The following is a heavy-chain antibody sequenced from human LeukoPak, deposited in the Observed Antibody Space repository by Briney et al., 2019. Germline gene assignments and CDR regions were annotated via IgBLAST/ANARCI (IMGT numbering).Heavy chain of an antibody. Sequence: GGSLRLSCAASGFTFSSYAMSWVRQAPGEGLEWVSGISGGGETTYYADSVKGRFTISRDNSKNTLYPQMNSLRAEDTAVYYCAKQLTAGGYYFDYWGQGTLVTVSS. V-gene: IGHV3-23*01. CDR3: AKQLTAGGYYFDY. CDR2: ISGGGETT. CDR1: GFTFSSYA. J-gene: IGHJ4*02. D-gene: IGHD6-13*01.